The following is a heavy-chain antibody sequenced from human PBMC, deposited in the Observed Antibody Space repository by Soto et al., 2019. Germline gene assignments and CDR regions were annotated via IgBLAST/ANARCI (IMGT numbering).Heavy chain of an antibody. V-gene: IGHV4-59*01. Sequence: QVQLQESGPGLVKPSETLSLTCSVSGGSISNYYWTWIRQPPGKELEWIGYIYYTGTTNYNPSLPSRVTISVDTSKNQFSLRLTSVTAADTAVYHCARLGKLRAGYNPFDLWGQGILVTVSS. CDR3: ARLGKLRAGYNPFDL. CDR1: GGSISNYY. J-gene: IGHJ5*02. D-gene: IGHD6-25*01. CDR2: IYYTGTT.